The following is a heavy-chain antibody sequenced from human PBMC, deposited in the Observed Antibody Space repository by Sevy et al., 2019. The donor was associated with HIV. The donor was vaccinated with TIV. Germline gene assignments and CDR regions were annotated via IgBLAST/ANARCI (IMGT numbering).Heavy chain of an antibody. CDR2: IRSKTYGGTT. J-gene: IGHJ3*01. D-gene: IGHD1-26*01. CDR3: SRGGSEGTVGQPDAFDF. V-gene: IGHV3-49*03. CDR1: GFTFGDYA. Sequence: GGSLRLSCTASGFTFGDYAMSWFRQAPGKGLEWVGFIRSKTYGGTTEYAASMKGRFTISRDDSKSLAYLQMNSLKTEDTAVYYCSRGGSEGTVGQPDAFDFWGQGTMVTVSS.